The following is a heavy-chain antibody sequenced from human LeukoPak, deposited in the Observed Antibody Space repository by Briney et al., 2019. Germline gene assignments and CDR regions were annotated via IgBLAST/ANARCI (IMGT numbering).Heavy chain of an antibody. J-gene: IGHJ3*02. CDR2: INPSGGST. CDR1: GYTFTNYY. V-gene: IGHV1-46*01. CDR3: ATPYYYDSSGYYYSDAFDI. Sequence: ASVKVSCKTSGYTFTNYYIHWVRQAPGQGLEWMGIINPSGGSTSYAQKFQGRVTMTRDTSTSTVYMELSSLRSEDTAVYYCATPYYYDSSGYYYSDAFDIWGQGTMVTVSS. D-gene: IGHD3-22*01.